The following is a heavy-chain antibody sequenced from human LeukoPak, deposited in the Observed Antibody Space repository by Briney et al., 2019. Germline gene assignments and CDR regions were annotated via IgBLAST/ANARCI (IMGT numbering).Heavy chain of an antibody. CDR2: IYYSGST. J-gene: IGHJ6*03. CDR3: ARESPRYYYGSGSSRSEIYYYYYMDV. D-gene: IGHD3-10*01. V-gene: IGHV4-59*01. CDR1: GGSISSYY. Sequence: SETLSLTCTVSGGSISSYYWSWIRQPPGKGLEWIGYIYYSGSTNYNPSLKSRVTISVDTSKNQFSLKLSSVTAADTAVYYCARESPRYYYGSGSSRSEIYYYYYMDVWGKGTTVTISS.